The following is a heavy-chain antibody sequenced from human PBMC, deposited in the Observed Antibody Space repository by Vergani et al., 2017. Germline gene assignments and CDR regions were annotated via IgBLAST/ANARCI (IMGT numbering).Heavy chain of an antibody. CDR1: GGTFSSYT. D-gene: IGHD1-26*01. Sequence: QVQLVQSGAEVKKPGSSVKVSCKASGGTFSSYTISWVRQAPGQGLEWMGRIIPILGIANYAQKFQGRVTITADKSTSTAYMELSSLRSEVTAVYYCAKLVGATNYFDYWGQGTLVTVSS. CDR3: AKLVGATNYFDY. V-gene: IGHV1-69*02. CDR2: IIPILGIA. J-gene: IGHJ4*02.